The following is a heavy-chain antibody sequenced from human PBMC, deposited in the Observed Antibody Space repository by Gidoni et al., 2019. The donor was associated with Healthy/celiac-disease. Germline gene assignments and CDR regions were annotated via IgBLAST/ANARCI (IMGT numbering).Heavy chain of an antibody. J-gene: IGHJ6*02. Sequence: QVQLQQWGAGRLKPSETLSLTCAVYGGSVSGYYWSWISQPPGKGLEWIGEINHSGSTNYNPSLKSRVTISVDTSKNQFSLKLSSVTAADTAVYYCARKRVYYYDSSGYYTTTNYGMDVWGQGTTVTVSS. CDR2: INHSGST. V-gene: IGHV4-34*01. D-gene: IGHD3-22*01. CDR1: GGSVSGYY. CDR3: ARKRVYYYDSSGYYTTTNYGMDV.